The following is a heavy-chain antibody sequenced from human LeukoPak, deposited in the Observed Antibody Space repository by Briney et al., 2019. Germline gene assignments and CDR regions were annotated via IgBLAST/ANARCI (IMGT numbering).Heavy chain of an antibody. CDR1: GYTFTGYY. CDR3: ARGRGSSSWYYFDY. Sequence: ASVKVSCKASGYTFTGYYMHWERQAPGQGLEWMGWINPNSGGTNYAQKFQGRVTMTRDTSISTAYMELSRLRSDDTAVYYCARGRGSSSWYYFDYWGQGTLVTVSS. J-gene: IGHJ4*02. V-gene: IGHV1-2*02. D-gene: IGHD6-13*01. CDR2: INPNSGGT.